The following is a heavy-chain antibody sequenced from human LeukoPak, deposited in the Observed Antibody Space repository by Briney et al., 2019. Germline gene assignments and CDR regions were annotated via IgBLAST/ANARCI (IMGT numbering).Heavy chain of an antibody. D-gene: IGHD5-12*01. V-gene: IGHV3-48*04. J-gene: IGHJ4*02. CDR3: ARDRRGHD. Sequence: PGGSLRLSCKASGFTFSSYSMNWVRQAPGKGLEWVSYISGSGSSIHYADSVKGRFTISRDNAKNSLYLQMNSLRAEDTAVYYCARDRRGHDWGQGTLVTVSS. CDR2: ISGSGSSI. CDR1: GFTFSSYS.